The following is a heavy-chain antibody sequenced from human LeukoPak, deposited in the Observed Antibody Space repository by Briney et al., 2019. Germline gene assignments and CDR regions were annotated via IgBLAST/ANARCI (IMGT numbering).Heavy chain of an antibody. D-gene: IGHD5-12*01. CDR3: AREGSGYDWDYYYYMDV. V-gene: IGHV1-69*04. J-gene: IGHJ6*03. CDR1: GGTFSSYT. Sequence: ASVKVSCKASGGTFSSYTISWVRQAPGQGLEWMGRIIPILGIANYAQKFQGRVTITADKSTSTAYIELSSLRSEDTAVYYCAREGSGYDWDYYYYMDVWGKGTTVTVSS. CDR2: IIPILGIA.